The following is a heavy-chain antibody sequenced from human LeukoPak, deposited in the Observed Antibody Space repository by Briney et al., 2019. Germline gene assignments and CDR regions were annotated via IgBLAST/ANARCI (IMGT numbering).Heavy chain of an antibody. CDR3: ARDGGFYRDY. CDR2: IKSSSTTI. D-gene: IGHD3-3*01. Sequence: GGFLRLSCTASGFTFNSYSMNWVRQAPGKGLEWVSYIKSSSTTIYYADSVKGRFTISRDNAKNSLYLQMNSLRSEDTAVYFCARDGGFYRDYWGQGTLVAVSS. J-gene: IGHJ4*02. CDR1: GFTFNSYS. V-gene: IGHV3-48*01.